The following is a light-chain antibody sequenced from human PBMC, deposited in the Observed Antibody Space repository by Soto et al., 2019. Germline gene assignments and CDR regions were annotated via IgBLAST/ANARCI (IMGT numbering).Light chain of an antibody. J-gene: IGKJ1*01. CDR3: VQGTHWPWT. Sequence: DVVMTQSPLPLSVTLGQPASISCRSSQGLVYSDGNTFLNWFHQRPGQSPRRLIYQVSNRDSGVPDRFSGSGSGNDYTLTISRVEAEDVGIYYCVQGTHWPWTFGQGNKVEIK. CDR1: QGLVYSDGNTF. CDR2: QVS. V-gene: IGKV2-30*01.